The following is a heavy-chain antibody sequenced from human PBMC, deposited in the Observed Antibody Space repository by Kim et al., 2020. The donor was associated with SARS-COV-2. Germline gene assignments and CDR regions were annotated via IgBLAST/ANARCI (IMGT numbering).Heavy chain of an antibody. CDR2: ISSSSSYT. CDR3: AADRYDYVWGSYRYTPGGMDV. J-gene: IGHJ6*02. V-gene: IGHV3-11*03. Sequence: GGSLRLSCAASGFTFSDYYMSWIRQAPGKGLEWVSYISSSSSYTNYADSVKGRFTISRDNAKNSLYLQMNSLRAEDTAVYYCAADRYDYVWGSYRYTPGGMDVWGQGTTVTVSS. D-gene: IGHD3-16*02. CDR1: GFTFSDYY.